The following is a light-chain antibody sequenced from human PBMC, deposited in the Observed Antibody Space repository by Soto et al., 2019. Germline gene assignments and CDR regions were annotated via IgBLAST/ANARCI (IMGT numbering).Light chain of an antibody. CDR1: SSNIGSNY. CDR2: RND. V-gene: IGLV1-47*01. J-gene: IGLJ2*01. CDR3: AVWDDSLRGVL. Sequence: QSVLTQPPSASGTPGQGVTISCSGSSSNIGSNYVYWYQQLPGTAPKLLFYRNDQRPSGVPDRISGSKSGTSASLAISGLRSEDEDEYYCAVWDDSLRGVLFGGGTKVTVL.